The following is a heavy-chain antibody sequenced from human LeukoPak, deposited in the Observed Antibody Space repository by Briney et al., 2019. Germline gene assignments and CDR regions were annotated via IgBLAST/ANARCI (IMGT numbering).Heavy chain of an antibody. CDR1: GYSFTSYW. CDR2: IYPGDSDT. D-gene: IGHD3-22*01. CDR3: ARRTYHYDSSGYTYYFDY. J-gene: IGHJ4*02. Sequence: GESLEISCQGSGYSFTSYWIAWVRQMPGKGLEWMGIIYPGDSDTRYGPSFQGQVTISADKSISTAYLQWSSLKASDTAMYYCARRTYHYDSSGYTYYFDYWGQGTLVTVSS. V-gene: IGHV5-51*01.